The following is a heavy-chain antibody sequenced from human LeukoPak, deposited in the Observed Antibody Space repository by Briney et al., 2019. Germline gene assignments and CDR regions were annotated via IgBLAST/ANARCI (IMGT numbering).Heavy chain of an antibody. CDR2: ISWNSGSI. CDR3: AKVFHVLSHYDILTGIDY. CDR1: GFTFSRYS. Sequence: GGSLRLSCAACGFTFSRYSMNWVRQAPGKGLEWVSGISWNSGSIGYADSVKGRFTISRDNSKNTLYLQMNSLRAEDTAVYYCAKVFHVLSHYDILTGIDYWGQGTLVTVSS. J-gene: IGHJ4*02. V-gene: IGHV3-48*01. D-gene: IGHD3-9*01.